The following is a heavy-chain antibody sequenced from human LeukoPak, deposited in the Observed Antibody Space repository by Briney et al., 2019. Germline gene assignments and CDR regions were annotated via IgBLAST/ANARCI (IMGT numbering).Heavy chain of an antibody. CDR1: GFTFSTYN. CDR3: ARDVGASAPDAFDI. J-gene: IGHJ3*02. CDR2: ISSSSNYI. D-gene: IGHD1-26*01. V-gene: IGHV3-21*01. Sequence: GGSLRLSWAASGFTFSTYNMNWVRQAPGKGLEWVSSISSSSNYIYYADSVKGRFTISRDNAKNSLYLQMNSLRVEDTDVYYCARDVGASAPDAFDIWGQGTMVTVSS.